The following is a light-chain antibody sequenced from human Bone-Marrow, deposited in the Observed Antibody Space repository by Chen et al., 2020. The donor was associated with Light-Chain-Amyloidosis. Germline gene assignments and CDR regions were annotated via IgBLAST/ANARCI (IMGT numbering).Light chain of an antibody. Sequence: SYALTQPPSVSVSAGQTARIPSSGDDLPTKYAHWYQQKPGQAPVLVIHRDTERPSGISERFSGSSSGTTATLTISGVQAEDEADYHCQSADSSGTYKVIFGGGTKLTVL. CDR3: QSADSSGTYKVI. J-gene: IGLJ2*01. CDR2: RDT. CDR1: DLPTKY. V-gene: IGLV3-25*03.